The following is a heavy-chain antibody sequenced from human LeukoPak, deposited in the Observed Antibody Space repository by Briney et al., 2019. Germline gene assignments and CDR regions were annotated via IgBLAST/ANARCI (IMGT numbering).Heavy chain of an antibody. CDR1: GYTFISYY. J-gene: IGHJ4*02. CDR2: INPSGGST. Sequence: ASVKVSCKASGYTFISYYIHWVRQAPGQGLEWMGFINPSGGSTSYAQKFQGRVTMTRDTSTSAVYMELSSLRSEDTAMYYCARNVGSGLDYWGQGTLFTVSS. CDR3: ARNVGSGLDY. V-gene: IGHV1-46*01. D-gene: IGHD1-1*01.